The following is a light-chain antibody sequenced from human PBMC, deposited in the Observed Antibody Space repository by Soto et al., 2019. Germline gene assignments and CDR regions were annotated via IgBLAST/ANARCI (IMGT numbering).Light chain of an antibody. J-gene: IGLJ2*01. CDR3: QSYSWGNFQV. CDR1: SSNIGAGYD. CDR2: GNT. Sequence: QSVLTQPPSASGAPGQRVTISCSGSSSNIGAGYDVHWYQQLPGKAPKLLIFGNTKRPSGVPDRFSGSKSGYSASLAITGLQAEAEADYYCQSYSWGNFQVFGKGTKVTV. V-gene: IGLV1-40*01.